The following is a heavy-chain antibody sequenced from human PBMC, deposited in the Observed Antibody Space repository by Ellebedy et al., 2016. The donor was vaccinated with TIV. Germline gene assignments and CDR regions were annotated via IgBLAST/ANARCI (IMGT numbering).Heavy chain of an antibody. CDR1: GGSISSRIYY. D-gene: IGHD6-19*01. CDR3: ARDARYNSSGWYRNNYYYYGMDV. V-gene: IGHV3-11*05. J-gene: IGHJ6*02. Sequence: LSLTCTVSGGSISSRIYYWGWIRQPPGKGLEWVSYISSSGSYTNYADSVKGRFTISRDNSKNTLYLQMNSLRAEDTAVYYCARDARYNSSGWYRNNYYYYGMDVWGQGTTVTVSS. CDR2: ISSSGSYT.